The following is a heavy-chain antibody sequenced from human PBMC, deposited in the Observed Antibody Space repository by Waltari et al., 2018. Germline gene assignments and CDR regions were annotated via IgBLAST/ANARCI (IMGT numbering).Heavy chain of an antibody. CDR3: AKDRIHYYDSSGYYGN. CDR2: ISGSGGST. Sequence: EVQLLESGGGLVQPGGSLRLSCEASGFPFSSYAMSCVRQAHGKGLEWVSAISGSGGSTYYADSVKGRFTISRDNSKNTLYLQMNSLRAEDTAVYYCAKDRIHYYDSSGYYGNWGQGTLVTVSS. CDR1: GFPFSSYA. V-gene: IGHV3-23*01. D-gene: IGHD3-22*01. J-gene: IGHJ4*02.